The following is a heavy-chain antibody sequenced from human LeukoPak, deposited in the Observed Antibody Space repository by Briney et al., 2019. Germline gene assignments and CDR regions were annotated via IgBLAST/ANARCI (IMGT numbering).Heavy chain of an antibody. CDR2: IYYTGST. D-gene: IGHD6-19*01. CDR1: SGSISRYY. Sequence: SETLSLTCTVSSGSISRYYWSWIRQPPGKGLDWIGYIYYTGSTYYNPSLKSRVTISLDTSKNQFSLKLNSVTAADTAVYYCTRKSVAVGDAFDIWGQGTMVTVSS. J-gene: IGHJ3*02. CDR3: TRKSVAVGDAFDI. V-gene: IGHV4-59*01.